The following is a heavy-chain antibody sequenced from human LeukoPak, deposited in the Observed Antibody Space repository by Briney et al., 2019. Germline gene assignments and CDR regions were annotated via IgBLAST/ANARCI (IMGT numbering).Heavy chain of an antibody. V-gene: IGHV3-7*01. J-gene: IGHJ4*02. Sequence: GGSLRLSCAGSGFTFSDFWMTWVRQTPGKGLEWVANIKEDRTEKNLMDSVKGRFTISRDNTKNLLFLEMNNLRGDDTAIYYCVRESRPGGAMGLYHNLDYWGQGTLVAVSS. CDR1: GFTFSDFW. CDR3: VRESRPGGAMGLYHNLDY. CDR2: IKEDRTEK. D-gene: IGHD1-1*01.